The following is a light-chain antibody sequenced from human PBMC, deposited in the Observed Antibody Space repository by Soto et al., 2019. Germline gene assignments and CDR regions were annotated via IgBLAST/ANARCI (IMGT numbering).Light chain of an antibody. CDR2: DVS. V-gene: IGLV2-11*01. J-gene: IGLJ1*01. Sequence: QSALTQPRSVSGSPGQSVTISCTGTSSDVGGYNYVSWYLQHPGKAPKVMIYDVSKRPSGVPDRFSGSKSGNTASLTISGLQAEDEAEYYCSSYTNINTRACVFGTGTKVTVL. CDR1: SSDVGGYNY. CDR3: SSYTNINTRACV.